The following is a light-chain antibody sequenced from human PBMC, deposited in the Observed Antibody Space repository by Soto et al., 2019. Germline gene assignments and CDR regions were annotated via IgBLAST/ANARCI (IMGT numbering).Light chain of an antibody. V-gene: IGKV3-20*01. CDR1: HSVDNNY. CDR2: AAS. Sequence: IVLAQSPATLSLSPGDIATISCSASHSVDNNYLAWYQQKHGQAPRLLIFAASSRATGVPHRFSASGSGTDFTLTISGLEPEDFAVYFCQQYGGSPPWTFGQGTKVDNK. CDR3: QQYGGSPPWT. J-gene: IGKJ1*01.